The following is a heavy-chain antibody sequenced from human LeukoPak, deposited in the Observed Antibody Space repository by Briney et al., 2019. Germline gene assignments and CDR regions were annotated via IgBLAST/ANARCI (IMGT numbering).Heavy chain of an antibody. D-gene: IGHD2-15*01. J-gene: IGHJ4*02. CDR3: ASRHSGGLYYFDY. Sequence: PGRSLRLSCAAYGFTFSSYGMHWVSQAPGKGLEWVAVISYDGSNKYYGDSVKGRFTISRAKSNNMLCLESIILRAGGTAVYYCASRHSGGLYYFDYWGQGTVVTVSS. CDR2: ISYDGSNK. CDR1: GFTFSSYG. V-gene: IGHV3-30*03.